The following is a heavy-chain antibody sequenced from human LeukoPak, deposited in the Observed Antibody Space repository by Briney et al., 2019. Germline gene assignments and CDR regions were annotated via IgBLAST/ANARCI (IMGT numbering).Heavy chain of an antibody. V-gene: IGHV3-7*04. CDR1: GFTFSNYW. CDR3: ARDEV. Sequence: GGSLRLSCAASGFTFSNYWMSWVRQAPGKGLEWVANIKQDGSAKYYVDSVEGRFTISRDNAKNSLYLQMNSLRAEDTAVYYCARDEVWGQGTVVTVSS. J-gene: IGHJ4*02. CDR2: IKQDGSAK.